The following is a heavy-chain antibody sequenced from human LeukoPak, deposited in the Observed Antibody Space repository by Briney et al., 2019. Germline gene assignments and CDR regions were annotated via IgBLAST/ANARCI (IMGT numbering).Heavy chain of an antibody. J-gene: IGHJ4*02. D-gene: IGHD3-16*02. CDR3: ARAVITFGGIIAKGFDY. Sequence: SETPSLTCTVSGGSFSSYYWSWLRQPTGKGLEWIGYIYYSGSTEYNPSLKSRVTISPDTSKNQFSLRLSSVTAADTAVYYCARAVITFGGIIAKGFDYWGQGTLVTVSS. V-gene: IGHV4-59*01. CDR1: GGSFSSYY. CDR2: IYYSGST.